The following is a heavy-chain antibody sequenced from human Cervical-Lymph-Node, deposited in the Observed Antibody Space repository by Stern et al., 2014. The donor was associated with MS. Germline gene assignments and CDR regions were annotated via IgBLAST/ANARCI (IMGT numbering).Heavy chain of an antibody. V-gene: IGHV3-21*01. D-gene: IGHD2-15*01. J-gene: IGHJ4*02. CDR2: ISSIATYI. CDR1: GFTFSSYT. CDR3: ATQIVGHCSDIIYYYFDY. Sequence: VKLVESGGGLVKPGGCLRLSCAGSGFTFSSYTMILGRKGPGKGLKWDSFISSIATYIYYADSLSSQFPISRDNAQNSLYLQMDSLRAKNTAVYYCATQIVGHCSDIIYYYFDYWGQGTLVTVSS.